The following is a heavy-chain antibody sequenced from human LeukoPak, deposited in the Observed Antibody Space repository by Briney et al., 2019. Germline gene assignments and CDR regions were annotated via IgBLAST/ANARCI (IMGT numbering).Heavy chain of an antibody. D-gene: IGHD2-2*01. Sequence: GGSLRLSCAVSGFTISSYWMHWVRQAPGKGLVWFSRINSVGSYTNYADSVKGRFTISRDNGKNTLYLQMNSLRAEDTAVYYCARGYCSNTSCNYYYAMDVWGQGTTVTVSS. CDR3: ARGYCSNTSCNYYYAMDV. V-gene: IGHV3-74*01. CDR1: GFTISSYW. CDR2: INSVGSYT. J-gene: IGHJ6*02.